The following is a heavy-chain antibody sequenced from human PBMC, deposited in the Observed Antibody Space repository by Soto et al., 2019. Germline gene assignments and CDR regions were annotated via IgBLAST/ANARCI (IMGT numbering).Heavy chain of an antibody. J-gene: IGHJ4*02. CDR1: GGTFSSYA. CDR2: IIPIFGTA. Sequence: SVKVSCKASGGTFSSYAISWVRQAPGQGLEWMGGIIPIFGTANYAQKFQGRVTITADKSTSTAYMELSSLRSEDTAVYYCAKGSKSLNEYGDYPFDYWGQGTLVTVSS. V-gene: IGHV1-69*06. CDR3: AKGSKSLNEYGDYPFDY. D-gene: IGHD4-17*01.